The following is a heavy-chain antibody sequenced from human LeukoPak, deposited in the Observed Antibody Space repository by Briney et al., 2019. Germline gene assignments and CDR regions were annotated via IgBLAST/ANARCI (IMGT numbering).Heavy chain of an antibody. D-gene: IGHD6-13*01. Sequence: PSETLSLTCTVSGGSISSSSYYWGRIRQPPGKGLEWIGSIYYSGSTYYNPSLKSRVTISVDTSKNQFSLKLSSVTAADTAVYYCARGRRGIAAAGNDYWGQGTLVTVSS. CDR2: IYYSGST. J-gene: IGHJ4*02. CDR1: GGSISSSSYY. CDR3: ARGRRGIAAAGNDY. V-gene: IGHV4-39*07.